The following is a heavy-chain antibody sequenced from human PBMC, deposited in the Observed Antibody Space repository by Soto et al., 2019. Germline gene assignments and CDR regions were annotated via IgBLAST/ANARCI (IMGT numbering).Heavy chain of an antibody. CDR1: GGTFSSYA. CDR2: IIPIFGTA. Sequence: QVQLVQSGAEVKKPGSSVKVSCKASGGTFSSYAISWVRQAPGQGLEWMGGIIPIFGTANYAQKFQGRVTITADESTSTAYMELSSLRSEDTAVYYCASRGYSYSPTVRDGMDVWGQGTTVTVSS. CDR3: ASRGYSYSPTVRDGMDV. J-gene: IGHJ6*02. D-gene: IGHD5-18*01. V-gene: IGHV1-69*12.